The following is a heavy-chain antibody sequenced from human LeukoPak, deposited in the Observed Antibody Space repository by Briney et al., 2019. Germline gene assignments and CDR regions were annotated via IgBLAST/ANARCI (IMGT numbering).Heavy chain of an antibody. CDR1: GFTFSDYD. V-gene: IGHV3-13*01. CDR2: IGTAGDT. J-gene: IGHJ4*02. D-gene: IGHD1-1*01. CDR3: AKVAKERVGGVYYFDY. Sequence: GGSLRLSCAASGFTFSDYDMHWVRQATGKGLEWVSAIGTAGDTYYTGSVKGRFTISRENAKNSLYLQMNSLRAGDAAVYYCAKVAKERVGGVYYFDYWGQGTLVTVSS.